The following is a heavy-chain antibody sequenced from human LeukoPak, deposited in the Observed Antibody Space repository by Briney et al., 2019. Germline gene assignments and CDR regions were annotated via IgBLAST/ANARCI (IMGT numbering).Heavy chain of an antibody. CDR2: INPNSGGT. CDR3: ARDLAVVRPTAMILPPDY. CDR1: GYTFTGYY. V-gene: IGHV1-2*07. J-gene: IGHJ4*02. D-gene: IGHD5-18*01. Sequence: GSVKVSCKASGYTFTGYYMHGVRQAPGQGLEWMGWINPNSGGTNYARKFQGRVTITRDTSLSTAYMELSRLRSDDTAVYYCARDLAVVRPTAMILPPDYWGQGTLVTVSS.